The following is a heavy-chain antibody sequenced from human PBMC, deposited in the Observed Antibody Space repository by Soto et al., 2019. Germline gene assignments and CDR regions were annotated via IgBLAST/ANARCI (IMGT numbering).Heavy chain of an antibody. Sequence: AGGSLRLSCAASGFTFSSYAMSWVRQAPGKELERVSAISGNGGKTNYAESVKGRFSISRDNSNNTLHLQLDSLRAEDTAVYFCPKLGFVQIELDNFNPWGQGTLVPVSS. D-gene: IGHD2-8*01. CDR2: ISGNGGKT. J-gene: IGHJ5*02. CDR1: GFTFSSYA. CDR3: PKLGFVQIELDNFNP. V-gene: IGHV3-23*01.